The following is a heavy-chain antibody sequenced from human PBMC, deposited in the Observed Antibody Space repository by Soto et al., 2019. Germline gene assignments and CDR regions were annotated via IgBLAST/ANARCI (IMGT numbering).Heavy chain of an antibody. V-gene: IGHV4-30-4*01. CDR1: GGSISSGDYY. Sequence: QVQLQESGPGLVKPSQTLSLTCTVSGGSISSGDYYWSWIRQPPGKGLEWIGYIYYSGSTYYNPSLKSRVTISVYTSKNQFSLKLSSVTAADTALYYCARVPFMIVRAFDIWGQGTMVTVSS. CDR3: ARVPFMIVRAFDI. J-gene: IGHJ3*02. D-gene: IGHD3-22*01. CDR2: IYYSGST.